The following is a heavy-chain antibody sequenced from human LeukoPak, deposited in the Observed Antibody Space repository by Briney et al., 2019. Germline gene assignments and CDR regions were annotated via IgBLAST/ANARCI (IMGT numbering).Heavy chain of an antibody. V-gene: IGHV4-4*09. J-gene: IGHJ4*02. D-gene: IGHD2-2*03. CDR2: IYTSGST. CDR1: GGSISSYY. Sequence: SETLSLTCTVSGGSISSYYWSWIRQPPGKGLEWIGYIYTSGSTNYNPSLKSRVTISVDTSKNQFSLKLSSVTAADTAVYYCARFQCGYRSSTTSLGYFDYWGQGTLVTVSS. CDR3: ARFQCGYRSSTTSLGYFDY.